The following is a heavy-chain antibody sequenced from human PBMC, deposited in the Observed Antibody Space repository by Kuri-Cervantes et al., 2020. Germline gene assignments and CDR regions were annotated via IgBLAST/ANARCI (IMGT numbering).Heavy chain of an antibody. D-gene: IGHD2-2*01. V-gene: IGHV4-34*01. J-gene: IGHJ3*02. CDR3: ARGLVVVPAARKVGAFDI. CDR2: INHSGST. Sequence: SQTLSLTCAVYGGSFSGHYWTWIRQPPGKGLEWIGEINHSGSTNYNPSLKSRVTISVDTSKNQFSLKPSSVTAADTAVYYCARGLVVVPAARKVGAFDIWGQGTMVTVSS. CDR1: GGSFSGHY.